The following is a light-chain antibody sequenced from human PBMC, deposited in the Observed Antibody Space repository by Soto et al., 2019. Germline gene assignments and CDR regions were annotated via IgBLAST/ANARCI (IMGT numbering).Light chain of an antibody. V-gene: IGLV2-8*01. Sequence: QSALTQPPSASGSPGQSVTIACTGTSSDVGGYNYVSWYQQHSGKAPKLMMYEVSKRPSGVPDRFSGSKSGSTASLTVAGLQAEDEADYYCSSYAGSNNPFVFGTGTKLTVL. CDR1: SSDVGGYNY. CDR3: SSYAGSNNPFV. J-gene: IGLJ1*01. CDR2: EVS.